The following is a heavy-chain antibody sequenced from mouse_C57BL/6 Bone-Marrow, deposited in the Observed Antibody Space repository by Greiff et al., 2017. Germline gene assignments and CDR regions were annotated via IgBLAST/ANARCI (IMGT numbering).Heavy chain of an antibody. Sequence: VQLQQSGAELARPGASVKLSCKASGYTFTSYGISWVKQRTGQGLEWIGEIYPRSGNTYYNEKFKGKATLTADKSSSTAYMELRSLTSEDSAVYFCARRDCYGSSYWYFDVWGTGTTVTVSS. CDR2: IYPRSGNT. V-gene: IGHV1-81*01. CDR1: GYTFTSYG. J-gene: IGHJ1*03. CDR3: ARRDCYGSSYWYFDV. D-gene: IGHD1-1*01.